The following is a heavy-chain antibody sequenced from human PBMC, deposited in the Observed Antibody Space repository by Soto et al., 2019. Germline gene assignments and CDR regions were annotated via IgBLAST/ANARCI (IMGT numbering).Heavy chain of an antibody. CDR2: IYNSVNT. CDR1: GDSISNGYYT. Sequence: QVQLQESGPGLVEPSQTLSLTCTVSGDSISNGYYTWSWIRQPPGKDLEWIGHIYNSVNTYSNPSLKRRVTTSADTSKNQFSLKLSSVTAADTAVYYCARGPSGDKVDYWGQGTLVTVSS. J-gene: IGHJ4*02. V-gene: IGHV4-30-4*01. CDR3: ARGPSGDKVDY. D-gene: IGHD3-10*01.